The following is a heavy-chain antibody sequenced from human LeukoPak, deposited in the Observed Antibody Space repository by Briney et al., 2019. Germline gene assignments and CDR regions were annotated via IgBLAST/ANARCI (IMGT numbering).Heavy chain of an antibody. J-gene: IGHJ4*02. CDR2: AYHTLNT. V-gene: IGHV4-59*03. CDR3: AKSHGSGSYFDY. CDR1: GGSIRNYY. Sequence: PSETLTHKCTVSGGSIRNYYWSWIRQPPAKGLEWIGYAYHTLNTKYNPPLETRATISIDTSKNQFSLQLSSVTAADSAVYSCAKSHGSGSYFDYWGQGTLVTVS. D-gene: IGHD3-10*01.